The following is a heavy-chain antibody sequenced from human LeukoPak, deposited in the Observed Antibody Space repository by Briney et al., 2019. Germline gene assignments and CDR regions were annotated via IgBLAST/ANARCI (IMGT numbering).Heavy chain of an antibody. V-gene: IGHV3-74*03. CDR1: GFTFSSYW. J-gene: IGHJ4*02. D-gene: IGHD3-22*01. CDR2: IKSDGSST. CDR3: ARDGYYDSSGYPSDFGY. Sequence: GGSLRLSCAASGFTFSSYWMHWVRQAPGKGLVWVSRIKSDGSSTTYADSVKGRFTISRDDAKNTLYLQMDSLGAEDTAVYYCARDGYYDSSGYPSDFGYWGQGTLVTVSS.